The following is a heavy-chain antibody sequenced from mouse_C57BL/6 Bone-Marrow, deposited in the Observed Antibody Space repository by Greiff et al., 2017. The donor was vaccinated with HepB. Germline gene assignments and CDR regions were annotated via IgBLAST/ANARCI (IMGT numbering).Heavy chain of an antibody. CDR3: ARVLFYYDYDAGFAY. CDR1: GYSITSGYY. J-gene: IGHJ3*01. Sequence: DVHLVESGPGLVKPSQSLSLTCSVTGYSITSGYYWNWIRQFPGNKLEWMGYISYDGSNNYNPSLKNRISITRDTSKNQFFLKLNSVTTEDTATYYCARVLFYYDYDAGFAYWGQGTLVTVSA. V-gene: IGHV3-6*01. D-gene: IGHD2-4*01. CDR2: ISYDGSN.